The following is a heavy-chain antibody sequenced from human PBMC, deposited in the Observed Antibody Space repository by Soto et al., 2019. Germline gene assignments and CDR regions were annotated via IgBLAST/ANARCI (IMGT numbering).Heavy chain of an antibody. D-gene: IGHD2-21*02. J-gene: IGHJ4*02. Sequence: SETLSLTCIVAGESISSSSYYWGWIRQPPGKGLEWIGSIYYSGRTYYNPSFKSRVTISIDTSKNQFSLKLSSVTATDTAVYYSARQRTTVVTQAYFDHWGQGALVTVSS. CDR3: ARQRTTVVTQAYFDH. CDR1: GESISSSSYY. CDR2: IYYSGRT. V-gene: IGHV4-39*01.